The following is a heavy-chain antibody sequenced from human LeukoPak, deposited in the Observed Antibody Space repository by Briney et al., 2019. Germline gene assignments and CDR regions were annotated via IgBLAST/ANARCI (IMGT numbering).Heavy chain of an antibody. CDR1: GFTFSSYG. J-gene: IGHJ4*02. V-gene: IGHV3-23*01. Sequence: GGSLRLSCAASGFTFSSYGMSWVRQAPGKGLEWVSAISGSRGSTYYGDSVKGRFTISRDNSKNTLYLQMNSLRAKDTAVYYCAKSLGYCSSTSCYGNDYWGQGTLVTVSS. CDR3: AKSLGYCSSTSCYGNDY. D-gene: IGHD2-2*01. CDR2: ISGSRGST.